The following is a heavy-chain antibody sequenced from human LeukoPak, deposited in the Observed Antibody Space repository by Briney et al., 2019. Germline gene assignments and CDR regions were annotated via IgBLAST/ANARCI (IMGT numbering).Heavy chain of an antibody. CDR1: GFTFSSYW. CDR2: INSDGSST. D-gene: IGHD3-3*01. CDR3: ARVSVFDGMDV. Sequence: PGGSLRLSCAASGFTFSSYWMHWVRQAPGKGLVWVSRINSDGSSTSYADSVKGRFTISRDNAKNTLYLQMNSLRAEDTAVYYCARVSVFDGMDVWGQGTTVTVSS. J-gene: IGHJ6*02. V-gene: IGHV3-74*01.